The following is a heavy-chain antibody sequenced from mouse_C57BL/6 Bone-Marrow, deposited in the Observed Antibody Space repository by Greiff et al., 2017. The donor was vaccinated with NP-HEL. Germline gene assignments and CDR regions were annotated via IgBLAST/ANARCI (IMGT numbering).Heavy chain of an antibody. Sequence: DVKLVESEGGLVQPGSSMKLSCTASGFTFSDYYMAWVRQVPEKGLEWVANINYDGSSTYYLDSLKSRFIISRDNAKNILYLQMSSLKSEDTATYYCARDQAYYGLDYWGQGTTLTVSS. V-gene: IGHV5-16*01. CDR2: INYDGSST. CDR3: ARDQAYYGLDY. J-gene: IGHJ2*01. CDR1: GFTFSDYY. D-gene: IGHD1-1*01.